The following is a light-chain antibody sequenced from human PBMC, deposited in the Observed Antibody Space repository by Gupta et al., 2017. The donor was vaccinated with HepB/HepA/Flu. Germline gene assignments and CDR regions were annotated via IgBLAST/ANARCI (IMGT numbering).Light chain of an antibody. CDR3: QASDTIGTYKV. V-gene: IGLV3-25*03. CDR1: ALPKQH. CDR2: RDS. Sequence: SYELTQPPSVAVSPGQTARTAWSGDALPKQHAHWYQQKPGQAPVWVIFRDSVRPSGIPERFSGSSSGTTGTLTISGVQAEDEADYYCQASDTIGTYKVFGGGTRLTVL. J-gene: IGLJ3*02.